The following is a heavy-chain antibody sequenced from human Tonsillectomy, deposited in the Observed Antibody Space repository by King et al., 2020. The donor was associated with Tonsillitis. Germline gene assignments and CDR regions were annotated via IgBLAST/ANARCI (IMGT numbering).Heavy chain of an antibody. CDR2: IRTDGSNK. V-gene: IGHV3-33*08. D-gene: IGHD5-18*01. Sequence: VQLVESGGGVVQPGRSLRLSCASSGFTFNNHSMHWVLQAPGKGLEWVSEIRTDGSNKYYADLVKGRLTISRDNSMDMLYLQMNSLRAEDTAVYYCARGGLRGYSYGPHYYNYMDVWGKGTTVTVSS. J-gene: IGHJ6*03. CDR3: ARGGLRGYSYGPHYYNYMDV. CDR1: GFTFNNHS.